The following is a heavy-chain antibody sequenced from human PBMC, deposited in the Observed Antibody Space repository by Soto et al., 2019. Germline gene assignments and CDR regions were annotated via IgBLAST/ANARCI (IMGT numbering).Heavy chain of an antibody. V-gene: IGHV1-69*12. CDR1: GATFGNTA. CDR3: ARDGDPGYSFWSGPLGGGRFDP. CDR2: IVPLFGTA. Sequence: QVQLVQFGAEVKEPGSSVNVSCKTSGATFGNTAVTWVRQAPGQGLEWIGGIVPLFGTANYAQKFRGRVTITADESTSTAYMELSSLRTDDTAVYYCARDGDPGYSFWSGPLGGGRFDPWGQGTLVTVSS. D-gene: IGHD3-3*01. J-gene: IGHJ5*02.